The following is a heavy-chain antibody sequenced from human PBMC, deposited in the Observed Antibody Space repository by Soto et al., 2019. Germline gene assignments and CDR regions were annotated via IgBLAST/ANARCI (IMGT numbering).Heavy chain of an antibody. Sequence: EVQLVESGGGLVKPGESLRLSCAASGFTFSSYSMNWIRQGPGKGLEWVSSIASRSDYIFYADSVRGRFTISRDNAKNSLYLQMISLRAEGTAVYYCAKSVPAHPFDFWGQGTMVSVSS. CDR1: GFTFSSYS. CDR3: AKSVPAHPFDF. J-gene: IGHJ3*01. V-gene: IGHV3-21*02. D-gene: IGHD2-2*01. CDR2: IASRSDYI.